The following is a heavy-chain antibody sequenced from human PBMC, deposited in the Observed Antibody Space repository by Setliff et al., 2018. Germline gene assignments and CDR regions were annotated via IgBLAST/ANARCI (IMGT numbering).Heavy chain of an antibody. J-gene: IGHJ4*02. CDR3: ARISLKGGYFDY. CDR1: GGSFSGYF. D-gene: IGHD3-3*02. CDR2: INDRGST. Sequence: SETLSLTCAVYGGSFSGYFWSWIRQAPGRGLEWIGEINDRGSTHYNPSLKSRVTISIDTSKNQFSLKLTSVTAADTAVYYCARISLKGGYFDYWGQGTLVTVSS. V-gene: IGHV4-34*01.